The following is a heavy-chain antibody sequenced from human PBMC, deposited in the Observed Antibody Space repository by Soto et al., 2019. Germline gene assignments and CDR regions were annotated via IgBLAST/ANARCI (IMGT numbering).Heavy chain of an antibody. CDR2: ISSSGSTI. CDR1: GFTFNNYE. J-gene: IGHJ6*02. CDR3: ARGYYDFWSGYQRDPTYYGMDV. Sequence: GGSLRLSCAASGFTFNNYEMNWVRQAPGKGLEWVSYISSSGSTIYYADSVKGRFTISRDNAKNSLYLQMNSLRAEDTAVYYCARGYYDFWSGYQRDPTYYGMDVWGQGTTVTVSS. D-gene: IGHD3-3*01. V-gene: IGHV3-48*03.